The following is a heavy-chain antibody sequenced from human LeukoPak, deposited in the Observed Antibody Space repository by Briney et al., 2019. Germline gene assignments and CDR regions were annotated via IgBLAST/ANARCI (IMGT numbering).Heavy chain of an antibody. V-gene: IGHV1-18*04. Sequence: GASVKVSCKASGYTFNTYGINWVRQAPGQGLEWMGWISAYNGNTNYAQNFQGGITLTTDTSTSTAYMELTSLRFDDTAVYYCARDGRQWVPLNWFDPWGQGTLVIVSS. CDR3: ARDGRQWVPLNWFDP. CDR1: GYTFNTYG. CDR2: ISAYNGNT. J-gene: IGHJ5*02. D-gene: IGHD6-19*01.